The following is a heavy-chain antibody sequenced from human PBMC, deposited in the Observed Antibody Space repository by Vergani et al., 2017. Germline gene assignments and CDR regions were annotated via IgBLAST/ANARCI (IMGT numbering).Heavy chain of an antibody. CDR3: ARDEGYCDSSRFDY. V-gene: IGHV3-33*01. J-gene: IGHJ4*02. CDR2: IWYDGSNK. D-gene: IGHD3-22*01. Sequence: QVQLVESGGGVVQPGRSLRLSCAASGFTFSSYGMHWVRQAPGKGLEWVAVIWYDGSNKYYADSVKGRFTISRDNSKNTLYLQMNSLRAEDTAVYYCARDEGYCDSSRFDYWGQGTLVTVSS. CDR1: GFTFSSYG.